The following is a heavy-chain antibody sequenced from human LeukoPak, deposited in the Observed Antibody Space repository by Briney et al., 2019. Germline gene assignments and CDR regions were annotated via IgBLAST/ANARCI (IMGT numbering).Heavy chain of an antibody. CDR1: GGSFSSHA. V-gene: IGHV1-69*13. J-gene: IGHJ4*02. Sequence: ASVKVSCKASGGSFSSHAINWVRQAPGQGLEWMGGIIPIFGTANYAQKFQDRVTTTAVESMSTVYMELSSLRSEDTAVYYCARGWLAETTVVTPYNYWGQGSLVTVSS. D-gene: IGHD4-23*01. CDR3: ARGWLAETTVVTPYNY. CDR2: IIPIFGTA.